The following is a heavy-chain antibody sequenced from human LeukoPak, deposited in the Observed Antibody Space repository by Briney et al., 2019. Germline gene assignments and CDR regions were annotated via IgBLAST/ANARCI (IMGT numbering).Heavy chain of an antibody. J-gene: IGHJ3*02. V-gene: IGHV1-2*04. CDR1: GYTFTDYY. Sequence: GASVMVSCKASGYTFTDYYMHWVRQAPGQGLEWMGWINPNSGGTNYAQKFQGWVTMTRDTSISTAYMELSRLRSDDTAVYYCARGRKTGGGYCSSSSCYAFDIWGQGTMVTVSS. CDR2: INPNSGGT. CDR3: ARGRKTGGGYCSSSSCYAFDI. D-gene: IGHD2-2*01.